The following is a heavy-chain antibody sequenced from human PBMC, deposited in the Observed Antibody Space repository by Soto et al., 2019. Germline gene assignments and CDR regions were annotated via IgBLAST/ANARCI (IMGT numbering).Heavy chain of an antibody. V-gene: IGHV1-3*01. Sequence: ASVKVSCKASGYTLTSYAMHWVRQAPGQRLEWMGWINAGNGNTKYSQKFQGRVTITRDTSASTAYMELSSLRSEDTAVYYCARDLRYYDSSGYFNWFDPWGQGTLVTVSS. D-gene: IGHD3-22*01. CDR2: INAGNGNT. J-gene: IGHJ5*02. CDR3: ARDLRYYDSSGYFNWFDP. CDR1: GYTLTSYA.